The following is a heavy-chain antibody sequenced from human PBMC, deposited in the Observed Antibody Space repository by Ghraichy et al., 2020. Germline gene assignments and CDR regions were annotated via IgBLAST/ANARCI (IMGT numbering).Heavy chain of an antibody. V-gene: IGHV1-18*01. CDR1: GYTFTTYG. CDR2: ISAYNGNT. D-gene: IGHD1-1*01. Sequence: ASVKVSCKASGYTFTTYGISWVRQAPGQGLEWMGWISAYNGNTNHAQKLQGRVTMTTDTSTSTAYMELRSLRSDDTAVYYCARDLDAVYYYYGMDVWGQGTTVTVSS. CDR3: ARDLDAVYYYYGMDV. J-gene: IGHJ6*02.